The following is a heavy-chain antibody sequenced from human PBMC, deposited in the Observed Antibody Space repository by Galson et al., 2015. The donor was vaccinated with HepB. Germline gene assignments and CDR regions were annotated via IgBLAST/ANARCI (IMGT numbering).Heavy chain of an antibody. J-gene: IGHJ6*02. CDR1: GFTFSNYG. D-gene: IGHD1-26*01. CDR3: AKTVGGTSNYYYYGMDV. V-gene: IGHV3-30*18. Sequence: SLRLSCAASGFTFSNYGMHWVRQAPGKGLEWVTVISYDGGNKYYADSVKGRFTISRDNSKNTLYLQMNSLRAEDTALYYCAKTVGGTSNYYYYGMDVWGQETTVTVSS. CDR2: ISYDGGNK.